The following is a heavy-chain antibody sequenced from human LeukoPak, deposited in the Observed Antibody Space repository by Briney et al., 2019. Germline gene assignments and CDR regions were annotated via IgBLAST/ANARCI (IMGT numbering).Heavy chain of an antibody. V-gene: IGHV1-2*02. CDR1: GYTFTSYD. Sequence: ASVKVSCKASGYTFTSYDINWVRQATGQGLEWMGWINPNSGGTNYAQKFQGRVTMARDTSISTAYMELSRLRSDDTAVYYCARPMQQLASFDYWGQGTLVTVSS. CDR2: INPNSGGT. CDR3: ARPMQQLASFDY. D-gene: IGHD6-13*01. J-gene: IGHJ4*02.